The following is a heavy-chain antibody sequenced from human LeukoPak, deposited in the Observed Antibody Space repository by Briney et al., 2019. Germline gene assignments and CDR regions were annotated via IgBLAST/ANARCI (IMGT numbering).Heavy chain of an antibody. CDR1: GFTFSSYW. V-gene: IGHV3-7*01. CDR2: IKQDGSEK. J-gene: IGHJ4*02. CDR3: AREGEVLWFGELLVDY. Sequence: GGSLRLSCAASGFTFSSYWMSWVRQAPGKGLEWVANIKQDGSEKYYVDSVKGRFTISRDNAKNSLYLQMNSLRAEDTAVYYCAREGEVLWFGELLVDYWGQGTLVTVSS. D-gene: IGHD3-10*01.